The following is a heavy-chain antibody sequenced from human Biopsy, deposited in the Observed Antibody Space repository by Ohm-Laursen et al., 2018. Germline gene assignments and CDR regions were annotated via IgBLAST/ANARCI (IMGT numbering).Heavy chain of an antibody. V-gene: IGHV4-59*01. D-gene: IGHD3-3*01. J-gene: IGHJ5*02. CDR3: ARTPRDSFWSGSYKRGLWFDP. Sequence: SETLSLTCSVSGGSIISYYWTWIRQPPGKGLEWIGHVYNGGITKYNPSLKSRVTISKDTSKNQFSLQVNSVTAADTAVYYCARTPRDSFWSGSYKRGLWFDPWGQGTLVIVSS. CDR1: GGSIISYY. CDR2: VYNGGIT.